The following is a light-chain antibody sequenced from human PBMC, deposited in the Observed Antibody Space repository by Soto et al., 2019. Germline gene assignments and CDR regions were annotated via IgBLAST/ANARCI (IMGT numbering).Light chain of an antibody. CDR1: QSISSW. CDR2: DAS. CDR3: QQYYSYPPT. Sequence: DIQMTQSPSTLSASVGGRVTITCRASQSISSWLAWYQQKPGKAPKLLIYDASTLQSGVPSRFSGSGSGTDFTLTISCLQSEDFATYYCQQYYSYPPTFGQGTKVDIK. J-gene: IGKJ1*01. V-gene: IGKV1-5*01.